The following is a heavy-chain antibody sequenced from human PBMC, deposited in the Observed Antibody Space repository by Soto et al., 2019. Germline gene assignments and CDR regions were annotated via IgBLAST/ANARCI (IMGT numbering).Heavy chain of an antibody. CDR2: IWYDGSNK. D-gene: IGHD3-10*01. CDR1: GITFPNYD. J-gene: IGHJ6*02. V-gene: IGHV3-33*01. Sequence: QVQLVESGGGVVQPERSLRLSCAASGITFPNYDMIWVRQAPGKGLEWVAIIWYDGSNKYYADSVKGRFTISRDNSKNTLYLQMNSLRVEDTAVYYCARGSYGLDFWGQGTTVTVSS. CDR3: ARGSYGLDF.